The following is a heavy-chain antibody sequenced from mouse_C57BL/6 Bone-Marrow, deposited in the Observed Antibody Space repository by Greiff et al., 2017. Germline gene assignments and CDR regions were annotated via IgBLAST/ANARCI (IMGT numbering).Heavy chain of an antibody. D-gene: IGHD5-1*01. J-gene: IGHJ3*01. CDR1: GYSFTGYY. V-gene: IGHV1-42*01. CDR2: INPSTGGT. Sequence: EVQLQQSGPELVKPGASVKISCKASGYSFTGYYMHWVKQSPEQGLEWIGEINPSTGGTTYNQKFKAKATLTVDKSSSTAYMQLKSLTSEDSAVYYCARKEYEYREVEYWGQGTLVTVSA. CDR3: ARKEYEYREVEY.